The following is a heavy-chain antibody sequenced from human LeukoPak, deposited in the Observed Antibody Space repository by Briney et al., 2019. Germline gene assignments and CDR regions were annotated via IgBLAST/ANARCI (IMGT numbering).Heavy chain of an antibody. CDR3: AKDPYYGDYLYYFDY. Sequence: GGSLRLSCAASGFTFSSYAMSWVRQAPGKGLEWVSAISGSGGSTYYADSVKGRFTISRDNSKNTLYLQMNSLRAEDTAVYYCAKDPYYGDYLYYFDYWGQGILVTVSS. V-gene: IGHV3-23*01. CDR1: GFTFSSYA. J-gene: IGHJ4*02. CDR2: ISGSGGST. D-gene: IGHD4-17*01.